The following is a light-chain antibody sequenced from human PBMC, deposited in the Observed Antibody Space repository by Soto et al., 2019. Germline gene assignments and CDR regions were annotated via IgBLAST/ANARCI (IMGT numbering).Light chain of an antibody. CDR2: KAS. Sequence: DIQMTQSPSTLSASVGDRVTITCRASQSITTWLAWYQQKPGKAPKLLIYKASNLESGVPSRFSGSGSGTEFTLTISSLQRDDFATDYCQQYESYYTFGQGTKLEIK. CDR1: QSITTW. CDR3: QQYESYYT. V-gene: IGKV1-5*03. J-gene: IGKJ2*01.